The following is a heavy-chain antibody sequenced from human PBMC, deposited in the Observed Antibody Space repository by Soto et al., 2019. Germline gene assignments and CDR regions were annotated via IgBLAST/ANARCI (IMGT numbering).Heavy chain of an antibody. Sequence: SETLSLTCTVSGGSISSGGYYWSWIRQHPGKGLEWIGYIYYSGSTYYNPSLKSRVSISVDTSKNQFSLKLSSVTAADTAVYYCARDPIGHILLWFGEGPAGGAFDIWGQGTMVTVSS. CDR1: GGSISSGGYY. CDR3: ARDPIGHILLWFGEGPAGGAFDI. J-gene: IGHJ3*02. CDR2: IYYSGST. D-gene: IGHD3-10*01. V-gene: IGHV4-31*03.